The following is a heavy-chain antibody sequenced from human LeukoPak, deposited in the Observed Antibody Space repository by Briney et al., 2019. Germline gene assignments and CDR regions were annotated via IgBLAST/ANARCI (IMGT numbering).Heavy chain of an antibody. CDR3: VKGRARDYYYGMDV. CDR1: GFTFSSYG. Sequence: GGSLRLSCAASGFTFSSYGMHWVRQAPGKGLEWVAVISYDGSNKYYADSVKGRFTISRDNSKNTLYLQMNSLRAEDTAVYYCVKGRARDYYYGMDVWGQGTTVAVSS. V-gene: IGHV3-30*18. CDR2: ISYDGSNK. J-gene: IGHJ6*02.